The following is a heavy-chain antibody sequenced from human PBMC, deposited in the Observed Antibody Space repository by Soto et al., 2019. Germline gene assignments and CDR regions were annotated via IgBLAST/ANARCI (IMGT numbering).Heavy chain of an antibody. CDR3: ARTDVLRYFDWSTPTMDV. CDR1: CGSIISGCSY. V-gene: IGHV4-31*03. Sequence: SETLSPTCTFSCGSIISGCSYWDWILHHPGKGLEWIGYIYYSGSTYYNPSLKSRVTISVDTSKNQFSLKLSSVTAADTAVYYCARTDVLRYFDWSTPTMDVWGKGTTVTVSS. J-gene: IGHJ6*03. CDR2: IYYSGST. D-gene: IGHD3-9*01.